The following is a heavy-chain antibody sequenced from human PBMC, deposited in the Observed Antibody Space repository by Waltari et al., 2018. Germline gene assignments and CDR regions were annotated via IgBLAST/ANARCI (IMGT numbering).Heavy chain of an antibody. CDR3: ASIGVVDY. Sequence: EVQLLESGGGLVQPGGSLRLSCAASGFTFSSYAMSWVRQAPGKGLEWVSVIYSGGSTYYADSVKGRFTISRDNSKNTLYLQMNSLRAEDTAVYYCASIGVVDYWGQGTLVTVSS. J-gene: IGHJ4*02. V-gene: IGHV3-23*03. CDR2: IYSGGST. CDR1: GFTFSSYA. D-gene: IGHD3-3*01.